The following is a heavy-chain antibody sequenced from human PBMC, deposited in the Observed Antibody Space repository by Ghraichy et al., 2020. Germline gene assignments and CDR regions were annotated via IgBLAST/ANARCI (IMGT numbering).Heavy chain of an antibody. Sequence: SETLSLTCTVSGGSITTSSYYWGWIRQPPGKGLEWLGSFFYAGTTYYTPSLKSRVTVSVDTSKNQFSLKPSSVTATDTAVYYCARHNGDPLRHGGHPFYYYGMDVCGQGATVTVSS. D-gene: IGHD4-17*01. CDR2: FFYAGTT. V-gene: IGHV4-39*01. CDR1: GGSITTSSYY. CDR3: ARHNGDPLRHGGHPFYYYGMDV. J-gene: IGHJ6*02.